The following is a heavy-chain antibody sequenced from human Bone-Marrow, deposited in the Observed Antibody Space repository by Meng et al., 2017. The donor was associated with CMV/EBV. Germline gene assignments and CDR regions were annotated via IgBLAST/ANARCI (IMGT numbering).Heavy chain of an antibody. V-gene: IGHV3-30*02. CDR2: IRYDGSNK. J-gene: IGHJ4*02. CDR3: ANLGYGSGRRAY. Sequence: GESLKISCAASGFSFSSYGMHWVRQAPGKGLEWVAFIRYDGSNKYYADSVKGRFTISRDNSKNTLYLQMNCLRAEDTAVYYCANLGYGSGRRAYWGQGTLVTVSS. D-gene: IGHD3-10*01. CDR1: GFSFSSYG.